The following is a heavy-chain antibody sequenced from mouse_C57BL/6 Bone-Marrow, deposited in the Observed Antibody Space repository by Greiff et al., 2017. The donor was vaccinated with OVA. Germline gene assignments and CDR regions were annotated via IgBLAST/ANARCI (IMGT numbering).Heavy chain of an antibody. V-gene: IGHV1-42*01. CDR1: GYTFTGYY. CDR2: INPSTGCT. Sequence: EVQLEQSGPELAKPGASVKLSCKASGYTFTGYYMHWVKQSPEKSLEWIGEINPSTGCTTYNQKFKAKATLTADKSSSTAYMQLKSLTSEDSADYDCARGVWYYGSSYAYWGQGTLVTVSA. CDR3: ARGVWYYGSSYAY. D-gene: IGHD1-1*01. J-gene: IGHJ3*01.